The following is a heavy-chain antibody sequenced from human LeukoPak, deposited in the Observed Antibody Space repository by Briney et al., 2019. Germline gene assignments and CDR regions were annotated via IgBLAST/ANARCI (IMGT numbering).Heavy chain of an antibody. CDR2: ISSSSSTI. CDR1: GFTFSSYS. CDR3: ARLTPRIAADLDY. D-gene: IGHD6-6*01. J-gene: IGHJ4*02. V-gene: IGHV3-48*01. Sequence: PGGSLRLSCAASGFTFSSYSMNWVRQAPGKGLEWVSYISSSSSTIYYADSVKGRFTISRDNAKNSLYLQMNSLRAEDTAVYYCARLTPRIAADLDYWGQGTLVTVSS.